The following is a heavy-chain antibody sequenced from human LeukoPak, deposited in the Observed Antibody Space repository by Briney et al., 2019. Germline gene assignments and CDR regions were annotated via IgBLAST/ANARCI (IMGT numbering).Heavy chain of an antibody. D-gene: IGHD3-3*01. J-gene: IGHJ4*02. Sequence: GGSLRLSCTASGFTFNNHGMHWVRQAPGKGLEWFSFIRNDGNDKYYADSVKGRFTISRDNSKNTLYLQMNSLRPEDTALYYCVRECEWSFDTWDQGTLVTVSS. V-gene: IGHV3-30*02. CDR3: VRECEWSFDT. CDR1: GFTFNNHG. CDR2: IRNDGNDK.